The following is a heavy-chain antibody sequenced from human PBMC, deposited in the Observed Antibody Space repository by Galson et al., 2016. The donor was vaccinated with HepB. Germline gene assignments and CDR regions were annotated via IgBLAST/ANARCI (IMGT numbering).Heavy chain of an antibody. Sequence: SLRLSCAASGFTFSTYAMTWVRQAPGKGLEWVATISGSGGSIYYADSVKGRFTISRDNSKNTLFLQMKRLRDEDTALYYCAKYRSATYYTDYFEYRGQGTLVTVSS. CDR3: AKYRSATYYTDYFEY. CDR2: ISGSGGSI. V-gene: IGHV3-23*01. J-gene: IGHJ4*02. CDR1: GFTFSTYA. D-gene: IGHD1-26*01.